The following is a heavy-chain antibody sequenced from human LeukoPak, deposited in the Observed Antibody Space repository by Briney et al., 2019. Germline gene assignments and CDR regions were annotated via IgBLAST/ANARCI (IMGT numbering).Heavy chain of an antibody. CDR3: AKDIMGTVTTYFDY. J-gene: IGHJ4*02. Sequence: GGSLRLSCAASGFTFDDYAMHWVRQAPGKGLEWVSGISRNSGSIGYADSVKGRFTISRDNAKNSLYLQMNSLRAEDTALYYCAKDIMGTVTTYFDYWGQGTLVTVSS. CDR1: GFTFDDYA. D-gene: IGHD4-17*01. V-gene: IGHV3-9*01. CDR2: ISRNSGSI.